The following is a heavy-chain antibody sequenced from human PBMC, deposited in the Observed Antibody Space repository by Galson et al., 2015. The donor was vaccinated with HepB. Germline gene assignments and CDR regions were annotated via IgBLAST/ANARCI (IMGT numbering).Heavy chain of an antibody. CDR2: FDPEDGET. Sequence: SVKVSCKVSGCTLTELSMHWVRQAPGKGLEWMGGFDPEDGETIYAQKFQGRVTMTEDTSTDTAYMELSSLRSEDTAVYYCATGPLTDYVWGSYRSYDYWGRGTLVTVSS. V-gene: IGHV1-24*01. CDR3: ATGPLTDYVWGSYRSYDY. D-gene: IGHD3-16*02. J-gene: IGHJ4*02. CDR1: GCTLTELS.